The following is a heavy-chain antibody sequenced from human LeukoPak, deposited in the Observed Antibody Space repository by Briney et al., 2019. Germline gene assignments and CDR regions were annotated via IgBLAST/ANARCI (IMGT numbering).Heavy chain of an antibody. Sequence: PSETLSLTCAVYGGSFSGYYWSWIRQPPGKGLEWIGEINHSGSTNYDPSLKSRVTISVDTSKNQFSLKLSSVTAADTAVYYCARNPAYSSGWGDFDYWGQGTPVTVSS. CDR3: ARNPAYSSGWGDFDY. CDR2: INHSGST. V-gene: IGHV4-34*01. CDR1: GGSFSGYY. D-gene: IGHD6-19*01. J-gene: IGHJ4*02.